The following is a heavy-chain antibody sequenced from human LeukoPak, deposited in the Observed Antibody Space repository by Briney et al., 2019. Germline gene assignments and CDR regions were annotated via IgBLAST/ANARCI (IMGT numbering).Heavy chain of an antibody. CDR3: ASGGRLLTDDY. CDR2: IYTSGST. D-gene: IGHD2-21*02. V-gene: IGHV4-4*07. Sequence: PSETLSLTCTVSGGSISSYYWSWIRQPAGKGLEWIGRIYTSGSTNYNPSLKSRVTMSVDTSKNQFSLKLSSVTAADTAVYYGASGGRLLTDDYWGQGTLVTVSS. CDR1: GGSISSYY. J-gene: IGHJ4*02.